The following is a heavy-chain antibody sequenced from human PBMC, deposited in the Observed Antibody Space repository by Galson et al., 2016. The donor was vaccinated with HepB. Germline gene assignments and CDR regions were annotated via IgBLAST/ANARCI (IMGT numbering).Heavy chain of an antibody. Sequence: TLSLTCSVSGGSIRNGGYYWSWIRQHPGKGLEWIGYIYYSGSTYYNPSLKSRVTISIDTSKNQFSLNLSSVTAADTAVYYCAREFWDFGPNAFDIWGQGSMVTVSS. CDR1: GGSIRNGGYY. CDR3: AREFWDFGPNAFDI. J-gene: IGHJ3*02. D-gene: IGHD3/OR15-3a*01. V-gene: IGHV4-31*03. CDR2: IYYSGST.